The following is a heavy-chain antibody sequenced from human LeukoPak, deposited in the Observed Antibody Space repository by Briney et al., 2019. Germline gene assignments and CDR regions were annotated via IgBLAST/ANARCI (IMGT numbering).Heavy chain of an antibody. CDR2: INQGGSGR. J-gene: IGHJ4*02. CDR1: GFTFTTYW. CDR3: ARDHYVPHY. Sequence: GGSLRLSCATSGFTFTTYWMSWLRQAPGKGLEWVANINQGGSGRYYVDSVKGRFTISRDNARNSLYLQRDSLRAEDTGVYYCARDHYVPHYWGEGTLVTVSS. V-gene: IGHV3-7*01. D-gene: IGHD3-10*02.